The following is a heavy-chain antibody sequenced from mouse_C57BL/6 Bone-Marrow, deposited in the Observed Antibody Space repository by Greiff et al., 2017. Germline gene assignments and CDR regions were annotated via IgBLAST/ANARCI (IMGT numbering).Heavy chain of an antibody. Sequence: EVQRVESGPGLVKPSQSLSLTCSVTGYSITSGYYWNWIRQFPGNKLEWMGYISYDGSNNYNPSLKNRISITRDKSKNQFFLKLNSVTTEDTATYYCARECTTVVGDYWGQGTTLTVSS. CDR3: ARECTTVVGDY. D-gene: IGHD1-1*01. CDR1: GYSITSGYY. CDR2: ISYDGSN. V-gene: IGHV3-6*01. J-gene: IGHJ2*01.